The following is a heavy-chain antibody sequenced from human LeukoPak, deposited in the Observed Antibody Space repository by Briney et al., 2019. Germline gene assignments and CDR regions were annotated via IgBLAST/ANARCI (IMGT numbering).Heavy chain of an antibody. CDR2: INPNSGGT. Sequence: GASVKVSCKASGYTFTGYYMHWERQAPGQGLEWMGWINPNSGGTNYAQKFQGRVTMTRDTSISTAYMELSRLRSDDTAVYYCARLIPPDGDYSFWFDPWGQGTLVTVSS. J-gene: IGHJ5*02. CDR3: ARLIPPDGDYSFWFDP. V-gene: IGHV1-2*02. CDR1: GYTFTGYY. D-gene: IGHD4-17*01.